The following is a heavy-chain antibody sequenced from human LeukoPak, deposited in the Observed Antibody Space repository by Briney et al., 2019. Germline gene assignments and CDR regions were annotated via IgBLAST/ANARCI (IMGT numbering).Heavy chain of an antibody. Sequence: GGSLRLSCAASGFTFSSTWMHWVRQAPGKELVWVARIESDGRRTTYAESVKGRFTISRDNSKNTLYLQMNSLRAEDTAVYYWAGGSIAAAGTRYWGQGTLVTVSS. CDR1: GFTFSSTW. J-gene: IGHJ4*02. D-gene: IGHD6-13*01. CDR3: AGGSIAAAGTRY. CDR2: IESDGRRT. V-gene: IGHV3-74*03.